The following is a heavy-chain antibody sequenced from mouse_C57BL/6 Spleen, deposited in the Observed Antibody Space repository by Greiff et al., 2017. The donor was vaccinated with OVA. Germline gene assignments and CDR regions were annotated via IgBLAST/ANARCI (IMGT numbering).Heavy chain of an antibody. CDR2: IDPSDSYT. D-gene: IGHD3-3*01. CDR1: GYTFTSYW. J-gene: IGHJ2*01. CDR3: ARGRAGPHYFDY. V-gene: IGHV1-50*01. Sequence: QVQLQQPGAELVKPGASVKLSCKASGYTFTSYWMQWVKQRPGQGLEWIGEIDPSDSYTNYNQKFKGKATLTVDTSSSTAYMQLSSLTSEDSAVYYCARGRAGPHYFDYWGEGTTLTVSS.